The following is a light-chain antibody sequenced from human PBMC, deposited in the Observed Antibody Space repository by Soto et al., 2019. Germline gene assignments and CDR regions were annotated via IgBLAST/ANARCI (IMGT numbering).Light chain of an antibody. CDR2: GAS. V-gene: IGKV1-5*01. CDR1: QSIINW. CDR3: QQYNSYPWT. J-gene: IGKJ1*01. Sequence: DVQMTQSPSTLSASVGGRVTITCRASQSIINWLAWYQQKPGKAPKLLIYGASSLESGVPSRFSGSGSGTEFTLTISNLQPDDCATYYCQQYNSYPWTFGQGTKV.